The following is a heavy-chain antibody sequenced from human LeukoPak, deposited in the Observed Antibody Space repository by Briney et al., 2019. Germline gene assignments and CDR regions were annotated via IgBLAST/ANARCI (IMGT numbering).Heavy chain of an antibody. D-gene: IGHD3-10*01. Sequence: ASATDSLTASGYTFSNYYMHWVRPAPRQALGWMGIINPTGGETSIRQKFQGRLTMTRDTSTSTVYMELSSLRSEDTAVYYCARDNGVVRGVIHPNDAFDIWGQGTMVTVSS. CDR3: ARDNGVVRGVIHPNDAFDI. CDR2: INPTGGET. J-gene: IGHJ3*02. V-gene: IGHV1-46*01. CDR1: GYTFSNYY.